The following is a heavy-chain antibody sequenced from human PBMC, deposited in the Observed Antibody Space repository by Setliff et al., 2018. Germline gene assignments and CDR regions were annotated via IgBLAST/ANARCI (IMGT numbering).Heavy chain of an antibody. J-gene: IGHJ3*02. Sequence: SVKVSCKTSGGTFSSFAVSWVRQAPGQRPEWMGRFIPFFGTTIYAQRFQGRVTITADESTTTVFMELNSLRSEDTAIYYCARDSRQWLEEGASGDMDIWGQGTMVTVSS. CDR1: GGTFSSFA. D-gene: IGHD6-19*01. CDR2: FIPFFGTT. CDR3: ARDSRQWLEEGASGDMDI. V-gene: IGHV1-69*13.